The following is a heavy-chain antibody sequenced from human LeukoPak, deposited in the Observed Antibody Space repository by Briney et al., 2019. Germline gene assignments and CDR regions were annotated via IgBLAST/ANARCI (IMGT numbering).Heavy chain of an antibody. D-gene: IGHD2-2*01. CDR3: ARAKVVPADHFDY. V-gene: IGHV1-69*13. CDR2: IIPIFGTA. CDR1: GGTFSSYA. Sequence: GASVKVSCKASGGTFSSYAISWVRQAPGQGLEWMEGIIPIFGTANYAQKFQGRVTITADESTSTAYMELSSLRSEDTAVYYCARAKVVPADHFDYWGQGTLVTVSS. J-gene: IGHJ4*02.